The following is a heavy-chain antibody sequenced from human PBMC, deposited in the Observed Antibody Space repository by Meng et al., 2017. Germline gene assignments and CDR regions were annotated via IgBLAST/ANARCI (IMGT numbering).Heavy chain of an antibody. V-gene: IGHV3-30*04. D-gene: IGHD6-19*01. CDR2: ISYDGSNK. CDR3: ARDLGIAVAGSVGWYYYGMDV. J-gene: IGHJ6*02. Sequence: GESLKISCAASGFTFSSYAMHWVRQAPGKGLEWVAVISYDGSNKYYADSVKGRFTISRDNSKNTPYLQMNSLRAEDTAVYYCARDLGIAVAGSVGWYYYGMDVWGQGTTVTVSS. CDR1: GFTFSSYA.